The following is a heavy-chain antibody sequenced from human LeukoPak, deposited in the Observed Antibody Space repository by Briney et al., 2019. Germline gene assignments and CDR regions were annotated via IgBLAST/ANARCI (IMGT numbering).Heavy chain of an antibody. J-gene: IGHJ4*02. Sequence: PGGSLRHSCAASGFTLSNYALHWVRQAPGKGLEWVAIVSHDGRNQYYAESVKGRFTISRDSSKNTVSLQMNSLTAGDSGLYYCGRDPSERVTIDFWGQGTLVTVSS. D-gene: IGHD3-10*01. V-gene: IGHV3-30*04. CDR2: VSHDGRNQ. CDR3: GRDPSERVTIDF. CDR1: GFTLSNYA.